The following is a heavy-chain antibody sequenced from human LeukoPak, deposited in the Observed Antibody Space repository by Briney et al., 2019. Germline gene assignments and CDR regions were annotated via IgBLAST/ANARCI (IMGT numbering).Heavy chain of an antibody. D-gene: IGHD2-2*01. CDR3: ATDILVVPAAIDY. V-gene: IGHV3-21*01. CDR2: ISSSSSYI. CDR1: GFTFSSYS. J-gene: IGHJ4*02. Sequence: PGGSLRLPCAASGFTFSSYSMNWVRQAPGKGLEWVSSISSSSSYIYYADSVKGRFTISRDNAKNSLYLQMNSLRAEDTAVYYCATDILVVPAAIDYWGQGTLVSVSS.